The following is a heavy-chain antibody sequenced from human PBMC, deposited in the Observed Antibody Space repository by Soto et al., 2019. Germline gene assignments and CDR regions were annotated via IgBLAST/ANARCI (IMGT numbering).Heavy chain of an antibody. CDR1: GFTFSSYG. CDR2: IWYDGSNK. CDR3: ARDRRIAVAGTHYYYGMDV. Sequence: PGGSLRLSCAASGFTFSSYGMHWVRQAPGKGLEWVAVIWYDGSNKYYADSVKGRFTISRDNSKNTLYLQMNSLRAEDTAVYYCARDRRIAVAGTHYYYGMDVWGQGTTVTVSS. V-gene: IGHV3-33*01. J-gene: IGHJ6*02. D-gene: IGHD6-19*01.